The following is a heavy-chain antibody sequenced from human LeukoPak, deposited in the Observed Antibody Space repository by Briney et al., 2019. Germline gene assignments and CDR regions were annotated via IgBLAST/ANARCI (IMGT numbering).Heavy chain of an antibody. CDR1: GGSISSGGYY. J-gene: IGHJ6*03. CDR3: ARESVVDYYYYMDV. V-gene: IGHV4-31*03. Sequence: SQTLSLTCTVSGGSISSGGYYWSWIRQHPGKGLEWIGYIYYSGSTYYNPSLKSRVTISVDTSKNQFSLKLSSVTAADTAVYYCARESVVDYYYYMDVWGKGTTVTVSS. D-gene: IGHD2-21*01. CDR2: IYYSGST.